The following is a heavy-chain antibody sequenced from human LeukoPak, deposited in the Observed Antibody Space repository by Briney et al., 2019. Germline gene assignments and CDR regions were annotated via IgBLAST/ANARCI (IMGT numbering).Heavy chain of an antibody. CDR1: GFTVSSNY. J-gene: IGHJ4*02. V-gene: IGHV3-53*01. D-gene: IGHD5-24*01. Sequence: GGSLRLSCAASGFTVSSNYMSWVRQAPGKGLEWVSSIHGGDNTFYADSVKGRFTISRDNSKNTLYLQENSLRAEDTAVYYCAKNRGDAYNTFDCWGQGTLLTVSS. CDR2: IHGGDNT. CDR3: AKNRGDAYNTFDC.